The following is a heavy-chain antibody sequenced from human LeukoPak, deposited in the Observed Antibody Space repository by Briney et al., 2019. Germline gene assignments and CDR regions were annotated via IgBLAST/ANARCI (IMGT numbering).Heavy chain of an antibody. V-gene: IGHV3-30*03. CDR3: ARVGRSGYTADY. CDR2: ISYDGSNK. CDR1: GFTFSSYG. Sequence: PGRSLRLSCAASGFTFSSYGMHWVRQAPGKGLEWVAVISYDGSNKYYADSVKGRFTISRDNAENSVYLQLTSLRADDTAVYYCARVGRSGYTADYWGQGTLVTVSS. D-gene: IGHD3-22*01. J-gene: IGHJ4*02.